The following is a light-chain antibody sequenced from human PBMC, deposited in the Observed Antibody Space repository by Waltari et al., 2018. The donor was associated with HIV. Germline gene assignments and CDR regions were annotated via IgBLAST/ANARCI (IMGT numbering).Light chain of an antibody. V-gene: IGLV2-23*02. CDR3: CSYAGSSTLVV. CDR2: EVS. CDR1: SSDVGSSDL. Sequence: QSALTQPASVSGSPGQSITISCTGTSSDVGSSDLVSWYQQHPGRAPQLMIYEVSKRPSGVSNRFSGSKSGNTASLTISGLQAEDETDYYCCSYAGSSTLVVFGGGTKLTVL. J-gene: IGLJ2*01.